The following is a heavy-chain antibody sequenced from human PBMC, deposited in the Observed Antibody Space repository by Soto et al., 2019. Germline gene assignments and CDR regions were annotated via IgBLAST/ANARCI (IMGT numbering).Heavy chain of an antibody. D-gene: IGHD3-10*01. Sequence: ASVKVSCKAFGYAFSHYGITWVRQAPGQGLEWMGWIGPYSGKTNYAQKLQGRVTMTTDTSTGTAYMELRSLRSDDTAVYFCVRDLDGSGSYYTDYWGQGTLVTVSS. V-gene: IGHV1-18*01. CDR3: VRDLDGSGSYYTDY. J-gene: IGHJ4*02. CDR1: GYAFSHYG. CDR2: IGPYSGKT.